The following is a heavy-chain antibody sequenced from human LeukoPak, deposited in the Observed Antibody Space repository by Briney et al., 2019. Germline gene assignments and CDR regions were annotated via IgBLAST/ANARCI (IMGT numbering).Heavy chain of an antibody. CDR1: GFIFNNYG. CDR2: ISNDGGGT. CDR3: AKGSSGYFADL. Sequence: GGSLRLSCAASGFIFNNYGLIWVRQAPGKGLEWVSAISNDGGGTQYADFVEGRFTISRDNSKNTIFLQMSSLRAGDTALYYCAKGSSGYFADLWGQGTLVTVST. V-gene: IGHV3-23*01. D-gene: IGHD3-22*01. J-gene: IGHJ5*02.